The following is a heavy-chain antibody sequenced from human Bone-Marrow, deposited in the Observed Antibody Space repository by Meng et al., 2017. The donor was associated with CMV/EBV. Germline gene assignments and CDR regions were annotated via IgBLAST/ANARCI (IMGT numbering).Heavy chain of an antibody. CDR1: GFAFSRYG. J-gene: IGHJ4*02. CDR2: IRYDGSYI. CDR3: AYSNVSDYMDQ. V-gene: IGHV3-30*02. D-gene: IGHD1-26*01. Sequence: GESLKISCTASGFAFSRYGMHWVRQSPGKGPQWVTFIRYDGSYIFYADSVKGRFTISRDKFKNTWYLQMNRLRPENTALDSCAYSNVSDYMDQWGQGTLVTVAS.